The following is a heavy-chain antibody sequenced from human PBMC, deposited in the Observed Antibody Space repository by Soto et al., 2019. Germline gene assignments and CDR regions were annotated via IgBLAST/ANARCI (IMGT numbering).Heavy chain of an antibody. J-gene: IGHJ6*02. CDR1: GFTFSSYA. CDR2: ISYDGSNK. Sequence: GGSLRLSCAASGFTFSSYAMHWVRQAPGKGLEWVAVISYDGSNKYYADSVKGRFTISRDNSKNTLYLQMNSLRAEDTAVYYCTSGLYYDFWSGYFYYYYGLHVWGQGTTVTVSS. CDR3: TSGLYYDFWSGYFYYYYGLHV. V-gene: IGHV3-30-3*01. D-gene: IGHD3-3*01.